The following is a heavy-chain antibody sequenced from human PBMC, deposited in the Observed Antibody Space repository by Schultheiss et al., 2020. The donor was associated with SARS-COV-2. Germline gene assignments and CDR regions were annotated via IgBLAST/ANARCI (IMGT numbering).Heavy chain of an antibody. Sequence: SETLSLTCAVYGGSFSGYYWSWIRQPPGKGLEWIGEINHSGSTNYNPSLKSRVTISVDTSKNQFSLKLSSVTAADTAVYYCARHSAVTSELDYWGQGTLVTVSS. D-gene: IGHD4-17*01. CDR1: GGSFSGYY. CDR3: ARHSAVTSELDY. CDR2: INHSGST. J-gene: IGHJ4*02. V-gene: IGHV4-34*01.